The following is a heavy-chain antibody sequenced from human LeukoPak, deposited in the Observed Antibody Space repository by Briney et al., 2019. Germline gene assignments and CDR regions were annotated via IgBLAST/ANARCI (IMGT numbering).Heavy chain of an antibody. D-gene: IGHD3-22*01. Sequence: PSETLSLTCTVSGGSISSSSYYWGWIRQPPGKGLEWIGSIYYSGSTYYNPSLRSRVTISIDISNNQFSLKLSSVTAADTAIFYCARHRSYDSTIEPHDAFDVWGQGTMVTVSS. J-gene: IGHJ3*01. V-gene: IGHV4-39*01. CDR3: ARHRSYDSTIEPHDAFDV. CDR2: IYYSGST. CDR1: GGSISSSSYY.